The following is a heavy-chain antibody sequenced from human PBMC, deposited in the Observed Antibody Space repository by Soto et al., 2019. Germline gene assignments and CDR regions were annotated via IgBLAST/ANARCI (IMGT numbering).Heavy chain of an antibody. CDR2: IYYSGRT. Sequence: PSETLSLTCTVSGGSISSYYWSWIRQPPGKGLEWIGYIYYSGRTNYNPSLKSRGTISVDTSKNQFYLKLSSVTAADTAVYYCARQPIVATSPYYYYYHGMDVWGPG. CDR1: GGSISSYY. D-gene: IGHD5-12*01. CDR3: ARQPIVATSPYYYYYHGMDV. J-gene: IGHJ6*02. V-gene: IGHV4-59*01.